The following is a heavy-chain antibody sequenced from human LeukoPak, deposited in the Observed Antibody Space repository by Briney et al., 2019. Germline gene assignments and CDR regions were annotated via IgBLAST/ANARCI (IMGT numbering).Heavy chain of an antibody. Sequence: SETLSLTCTVSGGSISSGGYYWSWIRQPPGKGLEWIGEINHSGSTNYNPSLKSRVTISVDTSKNQFSLKLSSVTAADTAVYYCATIAARPFDYWGQGTLVTVSS. CDR3: ATIAARPFDY. D-gene: IGHD6-6*01. CDR1: GGSISSGGYY. CDR2: INHSGST. V-gene: IGHV4-39*07. J-gene: IGHJ4*02.